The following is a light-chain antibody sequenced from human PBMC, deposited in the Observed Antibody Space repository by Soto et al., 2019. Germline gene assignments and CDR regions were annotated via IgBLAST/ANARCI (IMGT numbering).Light chain of an antibody. CDR1: QSVSNN. Sequence: ELVMTQSPATLSVSLGERATLSWRASQSVSNNLAWYQQKPGQAPRLLIYGASTRATGIPARFSGSWSGTEFTLTISSLQSEDFAVYYCQQRSNWPPITFGQGTRLEIK. CDR3: QQRSNWPPIT. V-gene: IGKV3-15*01. J-gene: IGKJ5*01. CDR2: GAS.